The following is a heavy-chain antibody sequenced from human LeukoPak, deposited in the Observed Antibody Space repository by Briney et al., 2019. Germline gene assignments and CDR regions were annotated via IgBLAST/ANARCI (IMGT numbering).Heavy chain of an antibody. V-gene: IGHV4-59*12. J-gene: IGHJ4*02. CDR2: ISYSGST. Sequence: SETLSLTCTVSGGSISDYYWTWIRQPPGKGLEWIGYISYSGSTNYNPSLKSRVTISVVTSKNQFSLKLSSVTAADTALYYCARALPYDSSGYHYVGGSFDYWGQGALVTVSS. D-gene: IGHD3-22*01. CDR1: GGSISDYY. CDR3: ARALPYDSSGYHYVGGSFDY.